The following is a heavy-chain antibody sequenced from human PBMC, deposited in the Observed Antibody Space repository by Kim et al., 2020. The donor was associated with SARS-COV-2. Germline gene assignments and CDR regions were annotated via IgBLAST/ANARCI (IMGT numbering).Heavy chain of an antibody. Sequence: GGSLRLSCAASGFVFSNHAMHWVRQAPDKGLEWVAFISFDGRTIKYADSVRGRFTISRDNSKNAVYLQMNILRADDSALYYCARDRPVVVGDTAIPEVASNTFDHWGQGATVTVSS. V-gene: IGHV3-33*01. CDR1: GFVFSNHA. J-gene: IGHJ4*02. CDR3: ARDRPVVVGDTAIPEVASNTFDH. CDR2: ISFDGRTI. D-gene: IGHD2-15*01.